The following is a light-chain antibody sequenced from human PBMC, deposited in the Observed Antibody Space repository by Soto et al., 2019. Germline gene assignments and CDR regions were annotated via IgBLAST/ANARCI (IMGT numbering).Light chain of an antibody. CDR1: QSISSW. J-gene: IGKJ1*01. CDR3: QQYNSFPT. Sequence: DIPMTQSPSTLSASVGDRVTITCRASQSISSWLAWYQQKPGKAPKLLIYKASSLESGVPSRFSGSGSGTEFTLTISSLQPDDFATYYCQQYNSFPTFGHGTKVEIQ. CDR2: KAS. V-gene: IGKV1-5*03.